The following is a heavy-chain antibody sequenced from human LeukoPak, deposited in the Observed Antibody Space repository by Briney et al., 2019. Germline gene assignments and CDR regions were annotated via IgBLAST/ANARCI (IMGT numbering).Heavy chain of an antibody. CDR2: IIPIFGTA. CDR3: ARPDAAVADPHYYYGMDV. CDR1: GGTFSSYA. D-gene: IGHD6-19*01. Sequence: ASVKVSCKASGGTFSSYAISWVRQAPGRGLEWMGGIIPIFGTANYAQKFQGRVTITADESTSTAYMELSSLRSEDTAVYYCARPDAAVADPHYYYGMDVWGKGTTVTVSS. V-gene: IGHV1-69*13. J-gene: IGHJ6*04.